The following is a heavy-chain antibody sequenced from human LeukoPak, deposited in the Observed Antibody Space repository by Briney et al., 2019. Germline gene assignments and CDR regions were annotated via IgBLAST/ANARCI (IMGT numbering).Heavy chain of an antibody. CDR1: GFTFTNYW. Sequence: GGSLRLSCAASGFTFTNYWIHWVRQAPGKGLMWVSRTKSDGITTNYADSVKGRFTISRDNAKNTVYLQMNSLRAEDTAVYFCARGMFHGYCTDYWGQGTWVPVSS. V-gene: IGHV3-74*01. D-gene: IGHD3-3*01. J-gene: IGHJ4*02. CDR3: ARGMFHGYCTDY. CDR2: TKSDGITT.